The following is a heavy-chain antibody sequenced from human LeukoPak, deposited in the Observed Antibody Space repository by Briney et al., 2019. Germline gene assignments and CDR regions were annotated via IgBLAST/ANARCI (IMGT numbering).Heavy chain of an antibody. CDR2: IKEDGSDK. V-gene: IGHV3-7*01. CDR1: GFMFSSSW. CDR3: ARERGYYDNSGYLPTTYFQH. J-gene: IGHJ1*01. D-gene: IGHD3-22*01. Sequence: GGSLRLSCAASGFMFSSSWMAWVRQAPGKGLEWVANIKEDGSDKNYVDSVKGRFTISRDNAKSSLFLQLNSLRAEDTAVYYCARERGYYDNSGYLPTTYFQHWGQGTLVTVSS.